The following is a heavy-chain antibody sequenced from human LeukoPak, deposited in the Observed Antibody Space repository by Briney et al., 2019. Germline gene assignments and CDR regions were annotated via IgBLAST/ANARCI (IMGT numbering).Heavy chain of an antibody. V-gene: IGHV5-51*01. Sequence: GESLKISCKGSGYSFTSYWIGWVRQMPGKGLEWMGIIYPDDPDTRYSPSFQGQVTISANKSISTAYLQWSSLKASDTATYYCARHGSIGARQNWFDPWGQGTLVTVSS. CDR2: IYPDDPDT. CDR1: GYSFTSYW. J-gene: IGHJ5*02. CDR3: ARHGSIGARQNWFDP. D-gene: IGHD6-6*01.